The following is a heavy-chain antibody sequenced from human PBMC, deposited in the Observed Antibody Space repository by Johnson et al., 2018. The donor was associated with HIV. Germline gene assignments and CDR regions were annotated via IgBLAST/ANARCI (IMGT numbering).Heavy chain of an antibody. V-gene: IGHV3-13*01. J-gene: IGHJ3*02. D-gene: IGHD5-24*01. CDR3: ARYGYRPEAAFDI. Sequence: VQLVESGGGLVQPGGSLRLSCAASRFTFSSYWMHWVRQVPGKGLVWVSTMGTAGDTYYAGSVKGRFTISRDNSKNALYLQMNSLRAEDTAVYYCARYGYRPEAAFDIWGQGTMVTVSS. CDR1: RFTFSSYW. CDR2: MGTAGDT.